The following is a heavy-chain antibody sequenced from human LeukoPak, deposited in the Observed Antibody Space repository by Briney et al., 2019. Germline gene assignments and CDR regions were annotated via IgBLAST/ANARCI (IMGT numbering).Heavy chain of an antibody. CDR1: GFTFSNAW. Sequence: KPGGSLRLSCAASGFTFSNAWMNWVRQAPGKGLEWVGLIKSKTDGGTTDYAAPVKGRFTISRDDSKNTLYLQMNSLKTEDTAVYYCTADIRSSASWGSFVYWGQGTLVTVSS. D-gene: IGHD2-2*01. CDR3: TADIRSSASWGSFVY. J-gene: IGHJ4*02. V-gene: IGHV3-15*01. CDR2: IKSKTDGGTT.